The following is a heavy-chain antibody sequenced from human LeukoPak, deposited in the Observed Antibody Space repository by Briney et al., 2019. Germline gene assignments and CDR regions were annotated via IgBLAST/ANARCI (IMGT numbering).Heavy chain of an antibody. D-gene: IGHD3-3*01. CDR3: AEGSWSGFGPNAFDI. V-gene: IGHV1-69*13. J-gene: IGHJ3*02. Sequence: SVKVSCKASGGTFSSHAISWVRQAPGQGLEWMGGIIPIFGTANYAQKFQGRVTITADESTSTAYMELSSLRSEDTAVYYCAEGSWSGFGPNAFDIWGQGTMVTVSS. CDR2: IIPIFGTA. CDR1: GGTFSSHA.